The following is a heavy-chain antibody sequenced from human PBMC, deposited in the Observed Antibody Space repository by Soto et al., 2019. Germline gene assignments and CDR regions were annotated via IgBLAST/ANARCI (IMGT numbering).Heavy chain of an antibody. CDR1: GGSISSGAYY. CDR3: ARALNYGSGLDH. J-gene: IGHJ4*02. Sequence: SETLSLTCTVSGGSISSGAYYWSWFRQPPGKGLEWIGYIYYSGSTHYNPSLKNRVTISVGTSKNHFSLNLSSVTAADTAVYFCARALNYGSGLDHWGQGTLVTVSS. V-gene: IGHV4-31*03. CDR2: IYYSGST. D-gene: IGHD3-10*01.